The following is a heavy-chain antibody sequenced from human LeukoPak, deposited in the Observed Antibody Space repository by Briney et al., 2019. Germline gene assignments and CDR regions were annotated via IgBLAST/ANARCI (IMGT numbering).Heavy chain of an antibody. CDR3: ARGYCSGGSWHSGRYYFDF. Sequence: PAETLSLTCTVSVGSISSYYWPWIRQPPGKGPEWIGYIFYGGSPNYSPSLKSRVAISVETSKNQFSLKLNSVTTADTALYYCARGYCSGGSWHSGRYYFDFWGRGTLVTVSS. V-gene: IGHV4-59*01. CDR1: VGSISSYY. D-gene: IGHD2-15*01. J-gene: IGHJ2*01. CDR2: IFYGGSP.